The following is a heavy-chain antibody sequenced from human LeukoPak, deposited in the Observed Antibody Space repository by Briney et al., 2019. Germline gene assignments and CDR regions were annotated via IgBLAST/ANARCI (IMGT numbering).Heavy chain of an antibody. CDR1: GYTFTGYY. V-gene: IGHV1-2*02. Sequence: GASVKVSCTASGYTFTGYYMHWVRQAPGQGLEWMGWINPNSGGTNYAQKFQGRVTMTRATSISTAYMELSRLRSDDTAGYYCARTLGFRGYTYGSPHWGQGTLVTVSS. CDR3: ARTLGFRGYTYGSPH. D-gene: IGHD5-18*01. J-gene: IGHJ4*02. CDR2: INPNSGGT.